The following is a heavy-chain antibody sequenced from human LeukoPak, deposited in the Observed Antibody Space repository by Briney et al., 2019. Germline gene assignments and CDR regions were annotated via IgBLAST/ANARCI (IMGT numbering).Heavy chain of an antibody. CDR3: TKWGPSYDFWSGVPH. CDR2: IRHDGSEK. D-gene: IGHD3-3*01. V-gene: IGHV3-7*03. J-gene: IGHJ4*02. CDR1: GFTFSSYW. Sequence: GGSLRLSCAASGFTFSSYWMSWVRQAPGKGLEWVANIRHDGSEKYYVDSVKGRFTISRDNSKNTLYLQMNSLSAEDTAVYYCTKWGPSYDFWSGVPHWGQGTLVTVSS.